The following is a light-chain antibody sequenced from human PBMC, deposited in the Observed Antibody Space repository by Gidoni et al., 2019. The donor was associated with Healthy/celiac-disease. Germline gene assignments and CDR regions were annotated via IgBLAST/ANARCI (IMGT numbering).Light chain of an antibody. CDR2: QDS. CDR3: QAWDSSTGGVV. Sequence: SYELTQPPSVSVSPGQTASITCSGDKLGEKYACWYQQKPGQSPVLVIYQDSKRPSGIPERFSGSNSGNTATLTISGTQAMDEADYYCQAWDSSTGGVVFGGGTKLTVL. V-gene: IGLV3-1*01. CDR1: KLGEKY. J-gene: IGLJ2*01.